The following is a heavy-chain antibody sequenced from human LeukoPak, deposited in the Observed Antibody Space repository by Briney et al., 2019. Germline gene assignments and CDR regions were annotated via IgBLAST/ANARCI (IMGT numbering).Heavy chain of an antibody. Sequence: PSETLSLTCTVSGGSISSYYWSWIRQPPGKGLEWIGYIYHSGSTYYNPSLKSRVTISVDRSKNQFSLKLSSVTAADTAVYYCARVDFGVVDYWGQGTLVTVSS. CDR2: IYHSGST. CDR3: ARVDFGVVDY. V-gene: IGHV4-59*12. J-gene: IGHJ4*02. D-gene: IGHD3-3*01. CDR1: GGSISSYY.